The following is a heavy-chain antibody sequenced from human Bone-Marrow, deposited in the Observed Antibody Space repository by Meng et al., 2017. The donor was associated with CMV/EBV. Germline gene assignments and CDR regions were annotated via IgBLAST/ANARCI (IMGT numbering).Heavy chain of an antibody. CDR3: ARGGGPFDY. CDR1: GGSFSGYY. CDR2: INHSGST. Sequence: QVQREEWGAGLLNASEALSLTCAVYGGSFSGYYWSWIRQPPGKGLEWIGEINHSGSTNYNPSLKSRVTISVDTSKNQFSLKLSSVTAADTAVYYCARGGGPFDYWGQGTLVTVSS. J-gene: IGHJ4*02. D-gene: IGHD3-16*01. V-gene: IGHV4-34*01.